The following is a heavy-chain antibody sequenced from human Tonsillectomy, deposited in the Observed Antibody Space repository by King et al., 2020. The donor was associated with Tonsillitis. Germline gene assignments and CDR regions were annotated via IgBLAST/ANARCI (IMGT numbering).Heavy chain of an antibody. CDR2: INPNSGGT. Sequence: VQLVESGAEVKKPGASVKVSCKASGYTFTGYYMHWVRQAPGQGLEGMGWINPNSGGTNYAQQFQGRVTMTRDTSISTAYMDLSRLRSDDTAVYYCARGKSGYYSYYYGMDVWGQGTTVTVSS. J-gene: IGHJ6*02. CDR1: GYTFTGYY. D-gene: IGHD3-3*01. V-gene: IGHV1-2*02. CDR3: ARGKSGYYSYYYGMDV.